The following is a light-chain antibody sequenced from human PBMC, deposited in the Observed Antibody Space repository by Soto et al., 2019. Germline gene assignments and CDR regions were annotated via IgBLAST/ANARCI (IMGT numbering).Light chain of an antibody. CDR1: QSISGW. CDR2: DVS. CDR3: QQYNSYSWT. V-gene: IGKV1-5*01. Sequence: DIQMTQSPSTLSASVGDRVTITCRASQSISGWLAWYQQKPGKAPKLLIYDVSSLESGVPSRFSGSGSGTEFTHAISSLQPDDFATYYCQQYNSYSWTFGQGTKVEIK. J-gene: IGKJ1*01.